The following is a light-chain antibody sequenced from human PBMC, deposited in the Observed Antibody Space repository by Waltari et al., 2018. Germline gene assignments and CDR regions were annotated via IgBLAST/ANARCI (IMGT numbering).Light chain of an antibody. CDR2: EVT. Sequence: QSALTQPPSASGSPGQSVTISCTGTSSDVGAYKYVPWYQHHPGKAPKLLMYEVTRRPSGVPDRFSGAKSGNTASLSVSGLQAVDEADYYCSSYAGSNNYVFGTGTKVTVL. CDR1: SSDVGAYKY. J-gene: IGLJ1*01. V-gene: IGLV2-8*01. CDR3: SSYAGSNNYV.